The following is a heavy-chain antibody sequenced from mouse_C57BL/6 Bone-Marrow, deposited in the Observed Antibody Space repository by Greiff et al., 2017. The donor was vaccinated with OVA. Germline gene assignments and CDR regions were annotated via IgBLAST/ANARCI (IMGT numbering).Heavy chain of an antibody. Sequence: VQLQQSGAELATPGASVKLSCKASGYTFTSYWMPWVKQRPGQGLEWIGYIHPSSGYTKYNQKFTYKATLTADKSSSTAYLQRSSLTYEDSAVYYCARRYYAVYYWCQGTSVTVSS. CDR2: IHPSSGYT. CDR3: ARRYYAVYY. V-gene: IGHV1-7*01. J-gene: IGHJ4*01. CDR1: GYTFTSYW.